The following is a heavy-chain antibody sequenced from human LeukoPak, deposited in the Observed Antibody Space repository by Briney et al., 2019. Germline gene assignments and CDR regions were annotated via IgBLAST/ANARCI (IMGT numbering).Heavy chain of an antibody. Sequence: SETLSLTCAVYGGSFSGYYWSWIRQPPGKGLEWIGEINHSGSTNYSPSLKSRVTISVDTSKNQFSLKLSSVTAADTAVYYCARGPYRGFDYWGQGTLVTVSS. J-gene: IGHJ4*02. D-gene: IGHD1-14*01. CDR3: ARGPYRGFDY. CDR1: GGSFSGYY. V-gene: IGHV4-34*01. CDR2: INHSGST.